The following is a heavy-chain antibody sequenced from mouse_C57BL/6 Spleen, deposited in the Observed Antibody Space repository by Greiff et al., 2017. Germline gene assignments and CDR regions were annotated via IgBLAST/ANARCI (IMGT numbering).Heavy chain of an antibody. V-gene: IGHV1-82*01. CDR1: GYAFSSSW. D-gene: IGHD1-1*01. J-gene: IGHJ3*01. CDR2: IYPGDGDT. CDR3: ARPDYYGSSHPFAY. Sequence: QVQLQQSGPELVKPGASVKISCKASGYAFSSSWMNWVKQRPGKGLEWIGRIYPGDGDTNYNGKFKGKATLTADKSSSTAYMQLSSLTSEDSAVYFCARPDYYGSSHPFAYWGQGTLVTVSA.